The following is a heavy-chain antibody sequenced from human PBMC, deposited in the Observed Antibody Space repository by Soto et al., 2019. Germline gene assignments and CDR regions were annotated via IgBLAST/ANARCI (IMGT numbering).Heavy chain of an antibody. CDR3: ARDFYTLGSGSWDV. CDR1: GFTFSSYW. Sequence: GGSLRLSCAASGFTFSSYWMHWVRQGPGKGLVWVSRIKSDGSSTSYADSVKGRFTISRDNAKNTLYLQMNSLRAEDTAVYYCARDFYTLGSGSWDVWGQGTTVTVSS. V-gene: IGHV3-74*01. J-gene: IGHJ6*02. D-gene: IGHD3-10*01. CDR2: IKSDGSST.